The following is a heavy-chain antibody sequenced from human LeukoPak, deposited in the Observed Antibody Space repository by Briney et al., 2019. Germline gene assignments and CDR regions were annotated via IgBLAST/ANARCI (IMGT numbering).Heavy chain of an antibody. CDR1: VFTFSNAW. CDR2: IKSKTDGGTT. D-gene: IGHD4-17*01. V-gene: IGHV3-15*01. J-gene: IGHJ3*02. Sequence: GGSLRLSCAASVFTFSNAWVSWVRQAPGKGREGVGRIKSKTDGGTTDYAAPVKGRFTISRDDSKNTLYLQMNSLKTEDTAVYYCTFSLTTVTTLGAFDIWGQGTMVTVSS. CDR3: TFSLTTVTTLGAFDI.